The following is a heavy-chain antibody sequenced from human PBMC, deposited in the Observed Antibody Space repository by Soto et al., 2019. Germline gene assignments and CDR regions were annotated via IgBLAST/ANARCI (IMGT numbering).Heavy chain of an antibody. J-gene: IGHJ6*03. CDR3: ARGHLAVVPVASWFYYMDV. CDR1: GYTFTNYA. V-gene: IGHV1-3*01. Sequence: ASVKVSCKAPGYTFTNYAVHWVRQAPGQRLEWMGWINAGNGNTRFSQNLQGRVTITRDTSARTVYMELSSLRSEDTAVYYCARGHLAVVPVASWFYYMDVWGKGTTVTVSS. D-gene: IGHD2-2*01. CDR2: INAGNGNT.